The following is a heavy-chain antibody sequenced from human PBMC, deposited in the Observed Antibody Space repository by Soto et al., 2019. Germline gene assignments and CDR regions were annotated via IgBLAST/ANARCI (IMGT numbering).Heavy chain of an antibody. Sequence: QITLKESGPTLIKPTQTLTLTCSFSGFSLTTSGAAVGWIRQLPREALEWLAVIYWDDDKRYNPSLRGRLTIAKDTSGSQVVLTLDNVDPVDTATYYCAHYGDYFMGLSSKFDFWGPGTRVTVS. CDR1: GFSLTTSGAA. D-gene: IGHD4-17*01. J-gene: IGHJ4*02. V-gene: IGHV2-5*02. CDR2: IYWDDDK. CDR3: AHYGDYFMGLSSKFDF.